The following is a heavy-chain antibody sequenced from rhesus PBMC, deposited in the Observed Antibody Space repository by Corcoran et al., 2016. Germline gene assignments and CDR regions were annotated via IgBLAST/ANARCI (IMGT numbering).Heavy chain of an antibody. Sequence: QLQLQESGPGLVKPTETLSLTRDVSGGSISSGYGWSWIRQPAGMGLEWIGNIFGSIGSTYYNPSLKSRVTISKDTSKNQFSLKLSSVTAADTAMYYCARKGPLMDWSNDYWGQGVLVTVSS. CDR3: ARKGPLMDWSNDY. CDR1: GGSISSGYG. J-gene: IGHJ4*01. CDR2: IFGSIGST. D-gene: IGHD3-3*01. V-gene: IGHV4S7*01.